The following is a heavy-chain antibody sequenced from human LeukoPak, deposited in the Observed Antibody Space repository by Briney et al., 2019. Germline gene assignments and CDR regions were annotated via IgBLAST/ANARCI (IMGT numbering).Heavy chain of an antibody. D-gene: IGHD1-1*01. Sequence: GESLKISCKGSGYSFGIYWIGWARQMPGKGLEWMGIVYPGDSDIRYSPSFQGQDTISADKSISTAYLQWSSLKASDTAMYYCARHRNGADLNAFDIWGQGTMVTVSS. CDR2: VYPGDSDI. CDR1: GYSFGIYW. J-gene: IGHJ3*02. V-gene: IGHV5-51*01. CDR3: ARHRNGADLNAFDI.